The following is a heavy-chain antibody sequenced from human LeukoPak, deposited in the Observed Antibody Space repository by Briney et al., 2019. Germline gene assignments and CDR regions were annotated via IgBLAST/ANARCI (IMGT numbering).Heavy chain of an antibody. V-gene: IGHV1-18*01. D-gene: IGHD3-22*01. Sequence: WASVKGSCKASDYTFTSYGISWVRQAPGQGLEWMGWISAYNGNTNYAQKLQGRVTMTTDTSTSTAYMELRSVRSDDTAVYYCARRPYYYDSSGYLIENAFDIWGQGTMVTVSS. CDR1: DYTFTSYG. CDR3: ARRPYYYDSSGYLIENAFDI. CDR2: ISAYNGNT. J-gene: IGHJ3*02.